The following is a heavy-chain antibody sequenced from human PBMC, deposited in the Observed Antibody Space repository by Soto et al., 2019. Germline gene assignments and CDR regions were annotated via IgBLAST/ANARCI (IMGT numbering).Heavy chain of an antibody. D-gene: IGHD2-15*01. Sequence: QVQLVQSGAEVKKPGSSVKVSCKASGGTFSSYTISWVRQAPGQGLEWMGRIIPILGIANYAQKFQGRVTITADKSTSTAYMERSSLRSEDTAVYYCARERGGYCSGGSCPIFDYWGQGTLVTVSS. J-gene: IGHJ4*02. V-gene: IGHV1-69*08. CDR2: IIPILGIA. CDR1: GGTFSSYT. CDR3: ARERGGYCSGGSCPIFDY.